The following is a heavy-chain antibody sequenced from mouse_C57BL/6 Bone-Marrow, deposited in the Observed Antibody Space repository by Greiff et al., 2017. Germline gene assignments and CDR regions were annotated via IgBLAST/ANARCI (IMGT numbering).Heavy chain of an antibody. Sequence: QVQLQQSGAELARPGASVKLSCKASGYTFTSYGISWVKQRTGQGLEWIGEIFPRSGNTYYNEKFKGKATLTADKSSSTAYMVLRSLTSEDSAVYFCTRYPRYAMDYWGQGTTVTVSS. V-gene: IGHV1-81*01. CDR1: GYTFTSYG. CDR2: IFPRSGNT. J-gene: IGHJ4*01. CDR3: TRYPRYAMDY.